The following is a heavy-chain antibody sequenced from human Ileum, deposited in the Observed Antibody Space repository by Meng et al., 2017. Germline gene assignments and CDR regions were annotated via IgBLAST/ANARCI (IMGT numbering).Heavy chain of an antibody. CDR1: EFSFSTYT. CDR2: ITSSGRFI. Sequence: EVRLVESGGGLVKPGRSLRLSCAASEFSFSTYTMHWVRQAPGKGLEWVSSITSSGRFIFYADSVKGRFTISRDNAKSSLYLQMNSLRDGDTAVYYCANELRYYFEYWGQGALVTVSS. V-gene: IGHV3-21*02. D-gene: IGHD4-23*01. CDR3: ANELRYYFEY. J-gene: IGHJ4*02.